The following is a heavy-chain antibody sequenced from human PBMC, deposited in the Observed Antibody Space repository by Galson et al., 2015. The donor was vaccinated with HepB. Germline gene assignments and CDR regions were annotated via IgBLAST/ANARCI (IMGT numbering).Heavy chain of an antibody. Sequence: SVTVSCKASGYTFTGYYMHWVRQAPGQGLEWMGWINPNSGGTNYAQKFQGRVTMTRDTSISTAYMELSRLRSDDTAVYYCARYSSSWYVRRGANFDYWGQGTLVTVSS. J-gene: IGHJ4*02. CDR2: INPNSGGT. CDR3: ARYSSSWYVRRGANFDY. V-gene: IGHV1-2*02. D-gene: IGHD6-13*01. CDR1: GYTFTGYY.